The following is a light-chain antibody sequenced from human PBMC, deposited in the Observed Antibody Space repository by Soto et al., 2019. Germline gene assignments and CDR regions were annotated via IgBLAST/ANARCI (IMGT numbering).Light chain of an antibody. CDR3: SSYTSTSTVV. V-gene: IGLV2-14*01. Sequence: QSALTQPASVSGSPGQSITISCTGTSSDVGGYNYVSWYQQHPGKAPKLMIYEVTNRPSGVSNRFSGSKSGNTASLTISGLQAEDDAYYYCSSYTSTSTVVFGGGTKVTVL. CDR2: EVT. CDR1: SSDVGGYNY. J-gene: IGLJ2*01.